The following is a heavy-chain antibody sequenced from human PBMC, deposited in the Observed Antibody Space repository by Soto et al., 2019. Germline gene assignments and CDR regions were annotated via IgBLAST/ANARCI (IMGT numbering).Heavy chain of an antibody. V-gene: IGHV4-34*01. D-gene: IGHD1-26*01. CDR2: INHSGSS. CDR1: GGSFSGYI. CDR3: TRGLFSGSSYSGSWYYFDS. Sequence: SETLSLTCAVSGGSFSGYIWTWILTTPGKGLQWIGQINHSGSSIYNPSLKNRVTISTMSNNKFSLELSSVTAADTAVYYCTRGLFSGSSYSGSWYYFDSWGQGTMVTV. J-gene: IGHJ4*02.